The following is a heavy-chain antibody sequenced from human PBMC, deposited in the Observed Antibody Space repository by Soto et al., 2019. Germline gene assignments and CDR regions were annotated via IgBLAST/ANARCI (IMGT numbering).Heavy chain of an antibody. CDR3: ARERSAAGTGWFDP. J-gene: IGHJ5*02. Sequence: QVQLVQSGAEVKKPGASVKVSCKASGYTFTSYDINWVRQATGQGLEWMGWMNPNSGNTGYAQKFQGRVTMTRNTFISTAYMELSSLRSEDTAVYFCARERSAAGTGWFDPWGQGTLVTVSS. CDR2: MNPNSGNT. V-gene: IGHV1-8*01. D-gene: IGHD6-13*01. CDR1: GYTFTSYD.